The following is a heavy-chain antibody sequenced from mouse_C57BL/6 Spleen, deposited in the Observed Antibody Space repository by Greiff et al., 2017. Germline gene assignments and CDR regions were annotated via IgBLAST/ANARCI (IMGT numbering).Heavy chain of an antibody. CDR2: IYPGSGST. CDR3: ARGRPLDY. Sequence: VQLQQPGAELVKPGASVKMSCKASGYTFTSYWITWVKQRPGQGLEWIGDIYPGSGSTNYNEKFKSKATLTADKSSSTAYMELRSLTSEDSAVYFCARGRPLDYWGQGTTLTVSS. V-gene: IGHV1-55*01. J-gene: IGHJ2*01. D-gene: IGHD1-1*01. CDR1: GYTFTSYW.